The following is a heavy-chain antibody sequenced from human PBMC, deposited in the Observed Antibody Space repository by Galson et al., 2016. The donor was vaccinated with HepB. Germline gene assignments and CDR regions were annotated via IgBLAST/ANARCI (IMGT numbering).Heavy chain of an antibody. J-gene: IGHJ4*02. CDR2: ISSSSYT. CDR3: ASSGYSSSWYDY. CDR1: GFTFSSYS. V-gene: IGHV3-21*01. Sequence: SLRLSCAASGFTFSSYSMNWVRQAPGKGLEWVSSISSSSYTYYADSVKGRFTISRDNAKNSLYLQMNSLRAEDTAVYYCASSGYSSSWYDYWGQGTLVTVSS. D-gene: IGHD6-13*01.